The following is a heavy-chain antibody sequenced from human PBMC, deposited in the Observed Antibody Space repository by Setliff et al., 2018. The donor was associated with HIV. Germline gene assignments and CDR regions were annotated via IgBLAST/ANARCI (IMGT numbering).Heavy chain of an antibody. CDR1: GYAITSGFY. Sequence: PSETLSLTCAVSGYAITSGFYWGGIRQPPGKGLEWIGSIYHSGTTNYNPSLKSRVTVSADTSKNQFSLKLTSVTAADTAVYYCARGDPSTDFDSWGQGTLVTVSS. CDR2: IYHSGTT. D-gene: IGHD3-16*01. CDR3: ARGDPSTDFDS. V-gene: IGHV4-38-2*01. J-gene: IGHJ4*02.